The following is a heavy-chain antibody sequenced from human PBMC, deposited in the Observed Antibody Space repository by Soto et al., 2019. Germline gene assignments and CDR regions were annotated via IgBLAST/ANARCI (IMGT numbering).Heavy chain of an antibody. Sequence: QSGGSLRLSCAASGFTFGSSAMSWVRQAPGKGLEWVSGISGGGRFTYYADSVKGRFTISRDDSKNTLFLQVSSLSAEDAAVYYCEKPGPTNYFDSWGPGNLVTVSS. V-gene: IGHV3-23*01. D-gene: IGHD1-26*01. J-gene: IGHJ4*02. CDR3: EKPGPTNYFDS. CDR1: GFTFGSSA. CDR2: ISGGGRFT.